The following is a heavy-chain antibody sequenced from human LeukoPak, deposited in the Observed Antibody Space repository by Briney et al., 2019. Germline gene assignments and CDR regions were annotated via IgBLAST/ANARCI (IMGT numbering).Heavy chain of an antibody. J-gene: IGHJ4*02. CDR1: GGSISIYY. V-gene: IGHV4-59*01. D-gene: IGHD3-10*01. CDR2: TYNSGST. CDR3: VRDRELNY. Sequence: SETPSLTCTVSGGSISIYYWSWIRQPPGKGLEWLGYTYNSGSTLYNPSLKSRVTISVDTSRNEFSLRLTSVTAADAAVYYCVRDRELNYWGQGTLVTVSS.